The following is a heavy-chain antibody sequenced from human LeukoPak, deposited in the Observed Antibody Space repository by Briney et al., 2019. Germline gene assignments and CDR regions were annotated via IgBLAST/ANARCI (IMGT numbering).Heavy chain of an antibody. CDR2: IYYSGST. CDR3: ARRYGTGIDY. Sequence: SETLSLTCTVSGGSISSSSYYWGWIRQPPGTGLEWIGSIYYSGSTYYNPSLKSRVTISVDTSKNQFSLKLSSVTAADTAVYYCARRYGTGIDYWGQGTLVTVSS. D-gene: IGHD1-1*01. CDR1: GGSISSSSYY. J-gene: IGHJ4*02. V-gene: IGHV4-39*01.